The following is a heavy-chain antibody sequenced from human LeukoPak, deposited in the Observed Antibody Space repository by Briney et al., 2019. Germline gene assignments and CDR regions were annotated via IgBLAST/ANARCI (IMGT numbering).Heavy chain of an antibody. Sequence: GASVKVSCKASGGTFISYAISWVRQAPGQGLEWMGGIIPIFGTANYAQKFQGRVTITADESTSTAYMELSSLRSEDTAVYYCAREYCSGGSCYPDYWGQGTLVTVSS. CDR3: AREYCSGGSCYPDY. D-gene: IGHD2-15*01. V-gene: IGHV1-69*13. CDR1: GGTFISYA. CDR2: IIPIFGTA. J-gene: IGHJ4*02.